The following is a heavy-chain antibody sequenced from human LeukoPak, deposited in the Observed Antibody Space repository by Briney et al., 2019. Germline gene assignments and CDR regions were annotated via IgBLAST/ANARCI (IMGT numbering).Heavy chain of an antibody. J-gene: IGHJ6*02. CDR1: GFTFSNYW. CDR2: INRDGSER. CDR3: ARRNAMDV. V-gene: IGHV3-7*03. Sequence: GGSLRLSCAASGFTFSNYWMTWVRQAPGKGLEWVANINRDGSERYYVDSVKGRFTVSRDDAKSSLYLQMNSLRAEDTAVYYCARRNAMDVWGQGTTVIVFS.